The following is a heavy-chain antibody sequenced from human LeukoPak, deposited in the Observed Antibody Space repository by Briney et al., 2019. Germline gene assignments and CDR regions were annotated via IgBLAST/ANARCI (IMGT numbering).Heavy chain of an antibody. V-gene: IGHV3-74*01. CDR2: ISKEGDST. Sequence: GGSLRFSCVASGFTFSTYWRHWVRHAPGKGLVWVARISKEGDSTIYADSVKGRFTISRDNAKNTLYLQMNTLRVEDTAIYYCARGVSRSGSQFDSWGQGTLVIVSS. J-gene: IGHJ4*02. CDR1: GFTFSTYW. D-gene: IGHD3-10*01. CDR3: ARGVSRSGSQFDS.